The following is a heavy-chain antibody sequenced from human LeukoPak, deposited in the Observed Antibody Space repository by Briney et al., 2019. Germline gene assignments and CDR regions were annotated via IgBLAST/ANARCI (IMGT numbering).Heavy chain of an antibody. V-gene: IGHV4-34*01. CDR3: ASLSTFNSGPFDY. Sequence: SETLSLTCAVYGGSFSGYYWSWIRQPPGKGLEWIGEINHSGSTNYIPSLKSRVTISVDTSKNQFSLKLSSVTAADTAVYYCASLSTFNSGPFDYWGQGTLVTVSS. J-gene: IGHJ4*02. CDR1: GGSFSGYY. D-gene: IGHD3-10*01. CDR2: INHSGST.